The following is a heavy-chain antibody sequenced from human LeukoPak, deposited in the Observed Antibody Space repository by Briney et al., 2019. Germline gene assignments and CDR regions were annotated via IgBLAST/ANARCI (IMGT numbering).Heavy chain of an antibody. CDR3: ARPPRGGWNYADY. Sequence: PSETLSLTCTVSGGSISSYYWSWIRQPPGKGLEWIGYIYYSGSTNYNPSLKSRVTISVDTSKNQFSLKLSSVTAADTAVYYCARPPRGGWNYADYWGQGTLVTVSS. CDR2: IYYSGST. CDR1: GGSISSYY. V-gene: IGHV4-59*01. D-gene: IGHD1-7*01. J-gene: IGHJ4*02.